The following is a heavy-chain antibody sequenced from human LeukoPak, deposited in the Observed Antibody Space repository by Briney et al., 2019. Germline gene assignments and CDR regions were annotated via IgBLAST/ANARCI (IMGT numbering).Heavy chain of an antibody. D-gene: IGHD6-13*01. CDR1: GFTFSDYY. CDR2: ISTSGSTI. Sequence: GGSLRLSCAAAGFTFSDYYMSWIRQAPGKGRGWVSYISTSGSTIYYADSVKGRFTISRDNAKNSLYLQMNSLRAEDTAVYYCARESWQQLVYYYYYMDVWGKGTTVTVSS. V-gene: IGHV3-11*04. J-gene: IGHJ6*03. CDR3: ARESWQQLVYYYYYMDV.